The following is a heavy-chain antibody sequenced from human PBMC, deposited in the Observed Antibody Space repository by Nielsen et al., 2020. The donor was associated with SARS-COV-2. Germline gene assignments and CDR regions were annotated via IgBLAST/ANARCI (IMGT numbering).Heavy chain of an antibody. V-gene: IGHV3-53*04. Sequence: GGSLRLSCAVSGFTVGSNYMTWVRQAPGKGLESVSVIHGGGNTYYADSVKGRFTISRHSSNNTLFLQMSSLRAEDTAVYYCARLYAGRIDAFDIWGQGTMVTV. J-gene: IGHJ3*02. D-gene: IGHD2-2*02. CDR1: GFTVGSNY. CDR2: IHGGGNT. CDR3: ARLYAGRIDAFDI.